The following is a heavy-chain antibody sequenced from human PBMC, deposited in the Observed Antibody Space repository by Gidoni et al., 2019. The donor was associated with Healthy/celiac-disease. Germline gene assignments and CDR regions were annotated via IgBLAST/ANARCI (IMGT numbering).Heavy chain of an antibody. Sequence: QVQLQESGPGLVKPSETLSLTCTVPGGSVSSGSYSWSWIRQPPGKGLEWIGYIYYSGTTNYNPSLKSRVTISVDTSKNQFSLKLSSVTAADTAVYYCARTGGSEREPLGCFDYWGQGTLVTVSS. J-gene: IGHJ4*02. V-gene: IGHV4-61*01. CDR2: IYYSGTT. CDR3: ARTGGSEREPLGCFDY. D-gene: IGHD1-26*01. CDR1: GGSVSSGSYS.